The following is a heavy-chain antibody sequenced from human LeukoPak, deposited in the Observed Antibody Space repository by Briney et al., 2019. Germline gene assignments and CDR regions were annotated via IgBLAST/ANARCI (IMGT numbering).Heavy chain of an antibody. V-gene: IGHV3-48*01. D-gene: IGHD5-12*01. CDR3: ARDAGNSGYGCDL. Sequence: GGSLRLSCAASGFIFSQYSTNWVRQAPGKGLEWVSHIRSSSETFYADSVKGRFTISRDNARNSLYLQMNNLRGEDSAIYYCARDAGNSGYGCDLWGQGTLVTVSS. J-gene: IGHJ5*02. CDR2: IRSSSET. CDR1: GFIFSQYS.